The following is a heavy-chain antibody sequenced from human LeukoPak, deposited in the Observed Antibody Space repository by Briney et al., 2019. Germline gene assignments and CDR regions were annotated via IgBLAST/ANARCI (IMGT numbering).Heavy chain of an antibody. CDR3: ARDIYGDKRTHDY. J-gene: IGHJ4*02. CDR1: GYTFTGYY. V-gene: IGHV1-2*06. CDR2: INPNSGGT. D-gene: IGHD4-17*01. Sequence: ASVKVSCKASGYTFTGYYMHWVRQAPGQGLEWMGRINPNSGGTNYAQKFQGRVTMTRDTSISTAYMELRSLRSDDTAVYYCARDIYGDKRTHDYWGQGTLVTVSS.